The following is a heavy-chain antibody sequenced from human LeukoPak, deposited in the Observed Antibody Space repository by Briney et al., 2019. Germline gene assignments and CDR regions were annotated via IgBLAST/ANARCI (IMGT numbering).Heavy chain of an antibody. CDR3: AKVGSSWYGKYYFDY. V-gene: IGHV3-30*18. J-gene: IGHJ4*02. Sequence: GGSLRLSCAGSGFIFRNYGMHWVRQAPGQGLQWVAVISDGGTHLCYADSVKGRFTISRDNSKNTLYLQMNSLRAEDTAVYYCAKVGSSWYGKYYFDYWGQGTLVTVSS. CDR2: ISDGGTHL. D-gene: IGHD6-13*01. CDR1: GFIFRNYG.